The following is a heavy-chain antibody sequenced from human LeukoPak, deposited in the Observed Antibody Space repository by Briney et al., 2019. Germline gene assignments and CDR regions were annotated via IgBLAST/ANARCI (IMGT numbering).Heavy chain of an antibody. D-gene: IGHD4/OR15-4a*01. CDR1: GFTFDDYA. Sequence: GGSLRLSCAASGFTFDDYAMHWVRQAPGKGLEWVSLISWDGGSTYYADSVKGRFTISRDNSKNSLYMQMNSLRAEGTALYYCAKDKKIGRYGGHTDYWGQGTLVTVSS. CDR3: AKDKKIGRYGGHTDY. J-gene: IGHJ4*02. V-gene: IGHV3-43D*04. CDR2: ISWDGGST.